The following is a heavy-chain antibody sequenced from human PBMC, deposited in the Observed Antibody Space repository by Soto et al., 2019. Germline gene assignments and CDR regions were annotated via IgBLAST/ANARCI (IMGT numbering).Heavy chain of an antibody. Sequence: SETLSLTCTVSGGSISSYYWSWIRQPPGKGLEWIGYIYYSGSTNYNPSLKSRVTISVDTSKNQFSLKLSSVTAADTAVYYCARHSHSSSVVGSAEYFQHWGQGTLVTVSS. CDR1: GGSISSYY. CDR3: ARHSHSSSVVGSAEYFQH. D-gene: IGHD6-19*01. V-gene: IGHV4-59*08. J-gene: IGHJ1*01. CDR2: IYYSGST.